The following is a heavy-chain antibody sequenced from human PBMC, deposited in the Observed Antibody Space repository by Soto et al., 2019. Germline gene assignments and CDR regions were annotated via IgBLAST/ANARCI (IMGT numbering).Heavy chain of an antibody. J-gene: IGHJ4*02. V-gene: IGHV3-23*01. CDR2: ISGSGGST. CDR3: ARAYSADKSAPPDF. CDR1: GFTVSSFA. D-gene: IGHD2-15*01. Sequence: GGSLRLSCAASGFTVSSFAMSWVRQAPGKGLGWVSAISGSGGSTYSSDSVKGRFTISRDNSKNTLYLQMSSLRAEDTAVYYCARAYSADKSAPPDFWGQGSLVTVSS.